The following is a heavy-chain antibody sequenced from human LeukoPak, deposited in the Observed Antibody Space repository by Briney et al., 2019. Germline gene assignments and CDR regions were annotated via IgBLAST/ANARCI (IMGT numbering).Heavy chain of an antibody. V-gene: IGHV1-46*01. Sequence: ASVNVSCKASGYTFTRYYMHWVRQAPAQGLEWMGIINPSGGSTSYAQKFQGRVTMTRDTSTSTVYMELSSLRAEDTAVYYCARERYSGYDDWYFDLWGRGTLVTVSS. CDR1: GYTFTRYY. J-gene: IGHJ2*01. D-gene: IGHD5-12*01. CDR3: ARERYSGYDDWYFDL. CDR2: INPSGGST.